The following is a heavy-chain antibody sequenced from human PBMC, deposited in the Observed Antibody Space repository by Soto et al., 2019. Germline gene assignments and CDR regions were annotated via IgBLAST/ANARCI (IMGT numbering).Heavy chain of an antibody. Sequence: QVQLQESGPGLVKPSETLSLTCTVSGGSVSSGSYFWSWIRQPPGKGLEWIGYIYYSGSTNYNPSLKSRVTISVDTSKNQFSLKLSSVTAADTAVYYCARDYSSSSNYYYYDGMDVWGQGTTVTVSS. D-gene: IGHD6-6*01. CDR2: IYYSGST. CDR3: ARDYSSSSNYYYYDGMDV. V-gene: IGHV4-61*01. CDR1: GGSVSSGSYF. J-gene: IGHJ6*02.